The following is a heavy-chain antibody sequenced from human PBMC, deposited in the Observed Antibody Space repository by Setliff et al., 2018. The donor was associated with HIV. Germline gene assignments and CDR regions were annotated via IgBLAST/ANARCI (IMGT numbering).Heavy chain of an antibody. D-gene: IGHD6-13*01. Sequence: LRLSCAASGFTFTSYWMIWVRQAPGKGLEWVANINQDGNEKNYVDSVKGRFTISRDNARNTLFLQMNSLGVEDTALYYCGRDVHDAAADNWGRGTLVTVSS. CDR2: INQDGNEK. CDR3: GRDVHDAAADN. J-gene: IGHJ4*02. CDR1: GFTFTSYW. V-gene: IGHV3-7*01.